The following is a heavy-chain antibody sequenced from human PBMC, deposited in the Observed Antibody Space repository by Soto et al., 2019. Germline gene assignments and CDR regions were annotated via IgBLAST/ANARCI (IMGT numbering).Heavy chain of an antibody. D-gene: IGHD6-6*01. J-gene: IGHJ4*02. Sequence: EVQLLESGGGLVQPGGSLRLSCAASRFTFSSYAMSWVRQAPGKGLEWVSAISGSGGSTYYADSVKGRFTISRDNSKNTLYLQMNSLRAEDTAVYYCAKVHEQLVHFDYWGQGTLVTVSS. V-gene: IGHV3-23*01. CDR3: AKVHEQLVHFDY. CDR1: RFTFSSYA. CDR2: ISGSGGST.